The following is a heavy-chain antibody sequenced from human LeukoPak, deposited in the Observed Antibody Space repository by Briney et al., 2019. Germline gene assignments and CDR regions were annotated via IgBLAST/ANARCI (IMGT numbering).Heavy chain of an antibody. D-gene: IGHD5-18*01. Sequence: GGSLTLSCAASAFTFSSYAMSWVRQAPGNGLEWVSAITGSGGSTYYADSVKGRFTISRDNSKNTLYLQMNSLRAEDTAVYYCARDRYTAMEGGMDVWGQGTTVTVSS. V-gene: IGHV3-23*01. CDR3: ARDRYTAMEGGMDV. CDR2: ITGSGGST. CDR1: AFTFSSYA. J-gene: IGHJ6*02.